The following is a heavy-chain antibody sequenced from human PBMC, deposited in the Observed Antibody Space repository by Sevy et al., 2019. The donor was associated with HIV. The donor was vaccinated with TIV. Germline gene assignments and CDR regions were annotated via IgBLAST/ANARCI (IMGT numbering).Heavy chain of an antibody. J-gene: IGHJ6*02. D-gene: IGHD4-17*01. CDR1: GFTFSYAW. CDR2: IKAKSDGGTI. CDR3: ARDHVKDGDLGDYYYYAMDV. Sequence: GGSLRLSCAASGFTFSYAWMSWVRQAPGKGLEWVGRIKAKSDGGTIDYAAPVKGRFTISRDDSKNTLYLQMNSLRAEDTAVYYCARDHVKDGDLGDYYYYAMDVWGQGTTVTVSS. V-gene: IGHV3-15*01.